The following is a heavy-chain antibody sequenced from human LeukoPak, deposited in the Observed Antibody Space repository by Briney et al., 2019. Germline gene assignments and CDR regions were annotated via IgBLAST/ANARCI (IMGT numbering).Heavy chain of an antibody. CDR3: ARRRLGHYFDY. V-gene: IGHV4-34*01. J-gene: IGHJ4*02. Sequence: SETLSLTCGVYGGSFSGYYWSWIRQPPGKGLEWIGEINPRGSTNYNPSLKSRVTLSADTSKNQFSLTLNSVTAADTAVYYCARRRLGHYFDYWGQGTLVTVSS. CDR1: GGSFSGYY. D-gene: IGHD5-24*01. CDR2: INPRGST.